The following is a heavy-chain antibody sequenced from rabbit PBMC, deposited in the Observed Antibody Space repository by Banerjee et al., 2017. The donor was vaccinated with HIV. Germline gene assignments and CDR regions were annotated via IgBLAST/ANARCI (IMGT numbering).Heavy chain of an antibody. J-gene: IGHJ6*01. V-gene: IGHV1S45*01. CDR2: IDSGSSGFT. CDR1: GFSFSSGYD. CDR3: ARDTGSSFSSYGMDL. D-gene: IGHD8-1*01. Sequence: QEQLVESGGGLVKPGASLTLTCTASGFSFSSGYDMSWVRQAPGKGLEWIACIDSGSSGFTYFATWAKGRFTISKTSSTTVTLQMTRLTAADTATYFCARDTGSSFSSYGMDLWGPGTLVTVS.